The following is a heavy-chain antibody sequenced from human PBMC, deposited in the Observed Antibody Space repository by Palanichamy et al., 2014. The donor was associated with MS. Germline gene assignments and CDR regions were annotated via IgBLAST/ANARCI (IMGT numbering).Heavy chain of an antibody. CDR2: IKEDGSQE. V-gene: IGHV3-7*01. CDR1: GFTFSSFS. D-gene: IGHD3-10*01. CDR3: AKKFRVRGTHAFDI. Sequence: EGQLVESGGGLVQPGGSLRLSCEASGFTFSSFSMTWVRQSPGKRLEWVAYIKEDGSQEYYVDSVKGRLTISRDNAKKSLYLQMNSLRAEDTAVYYCAKKFRVRGTHAFDIWGQGTMVTVSS. J-gene: IGHJ3*02.